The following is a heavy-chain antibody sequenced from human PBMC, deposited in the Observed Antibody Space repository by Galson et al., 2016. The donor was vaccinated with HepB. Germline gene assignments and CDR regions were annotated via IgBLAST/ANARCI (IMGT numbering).Heavy chain of an antibody. Sequence: SLRLSCAASGFSFSSYAMSWVRQAPGKGLEWVSGIYSGGTTYYADSVKGRFTISRDNSKNTLYLQMKSLRDEDTAVYYCANPPYSYGWHYGMDVWGQGTTVTVSS. CDR2: IYSGGTT. J-gene: IGHJ6*02. D-gene: IGHD5-18*01. CDR3: ANPPYSYGWHYGMDV. V-gene: IGHV3-23*01. CDR1: GFSFSSYA.